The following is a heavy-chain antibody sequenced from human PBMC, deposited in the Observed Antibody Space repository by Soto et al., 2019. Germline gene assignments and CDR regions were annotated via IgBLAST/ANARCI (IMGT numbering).Heavy chain of an antibody. D-gene: IGHD3-22*01. CDR3: ARGSCYYYGDDY. Sequence: QVQLVQSGAEEKKPGASVKVSCKASGYTFTSYAMHWVRQAPGQRLEWMGWINAGNGNTKYSQKFQGRVTITRDTSASTADMRLSSLRSEDTSVYYCARGSCYYYGDDYWGQGTMVTVSS. CDR2: INAGNGNT. J-gene: IGHJ4*02. V-gene: IGHV1-3*05. CDR1: GYTFTSYA.